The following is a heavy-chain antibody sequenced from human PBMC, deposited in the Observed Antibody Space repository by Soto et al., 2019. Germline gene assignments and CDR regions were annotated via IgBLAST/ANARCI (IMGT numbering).Heavy chain of an antibody. CDR3: ASIREGSWSGYALMDV. Sequence: QVQLQESGPGLVKPSQTLSLTCTVSGGSLSSGGYYWSWIRQHPGKGLEWIGYIYYSGSTYYNPSMKSRVTISVDTSKNQFSLKLSAVTAAYTAVYYCASIREGSWSGYALMDVGGEGTTVTVSS. CDR1: GGSLSSGGYY. V-gene: IGHV4-31*03. J-gene: IGHJ6*04. D-gene: IGHD3-3*01. CDR2: IYYSGST.